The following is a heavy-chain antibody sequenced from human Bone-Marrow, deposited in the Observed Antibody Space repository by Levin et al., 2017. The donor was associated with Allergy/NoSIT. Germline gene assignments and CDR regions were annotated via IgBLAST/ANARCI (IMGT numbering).Heavy chain of an antibody. Sequence: GESLKISCAASGFTFSNAWMNWVRQAPGKGLEWVGRIKSKTDGGTTDYAAPVKGRFTISRDDSKNTLYLQMNSLKTEDTAVYYCTTDWGITMVRGAYWGQGTLVTVSS. J-gene: IGHJ4*02. CDR3: TTDWGITMVRGAY. V-gene: IGHV3-15*07. CDR2: IKSKTDGGTT. CDR1: GFTFSNAW. D-gene: IGHD3-10*01.